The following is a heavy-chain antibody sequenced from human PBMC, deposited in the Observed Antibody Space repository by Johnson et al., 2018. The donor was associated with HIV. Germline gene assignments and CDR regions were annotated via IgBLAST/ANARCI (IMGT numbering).Heavy chain of an antibody. CDR2: ISFDGTSK. V-gene: IGHV3-30*04. CDR3: ARERVVFASQSYSYGHDAFDI. J-gene: IGHJ3*02. CDR1: GFTFSSHA. D-gene: IGHD5-18*01. Sequence: QVQLVESGGGLVQPGGSLLLSCAASGFTFSSHAMHWVRQAPGKGLEWVAFISFDGTSKYYADSVKGRFTISRDNAKNSLYLQMNSLRAEDTAVYYCARERVVFASQSYSYGHDAFDIWGQGTMVTVSS.